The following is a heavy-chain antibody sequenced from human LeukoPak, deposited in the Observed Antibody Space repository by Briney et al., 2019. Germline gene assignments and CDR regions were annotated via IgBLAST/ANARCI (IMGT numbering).Heavy chain of an antibody. V-gene: IGHV4-30-4*08. CDR1: GGSISSGDYY. CDR3: ARRSPPPWATFDP. J-gene: IGHJ5*02. CDR2: IYYSGST. Sequence: PSETLSLTCTVSGGSISSGDYYWSWIRQPPGKGLEWIGYIYYSGSTYYNPSLKSRVTISVDTSKNQFSLKLSSVTAADTAVYYCARRSPPPWATFDPWGQGTLVTVSS. D-gene: IGHD5-12*01.